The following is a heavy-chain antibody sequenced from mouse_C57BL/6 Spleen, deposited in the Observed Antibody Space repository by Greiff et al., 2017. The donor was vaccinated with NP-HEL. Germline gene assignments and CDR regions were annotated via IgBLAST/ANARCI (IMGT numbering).Heavy chain of an antibody. CDR3: ARRDYYSKFDAMDY. J-gene: IGHJ4*01. CDR2: INPYNGDT. Sequence: VQLKQSGPELVKPGDSVKISCKASGYSFTGYFMNWVMQSHGKSLEWIGRINPYNGDTFYNQKFKGKATLTVDKSSSTAHMELRSLTSEDSAVYYCARRDYYSKFDAMDYWGQGTSVTVSS. CDR1: GYSFTGYF. D-gene: IGHD2-5*01. V-gene: IGHV1-20*01.